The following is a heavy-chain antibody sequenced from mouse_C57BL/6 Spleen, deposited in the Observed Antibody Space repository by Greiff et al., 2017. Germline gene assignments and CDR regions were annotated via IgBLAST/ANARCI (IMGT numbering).Heavy chain of an antibody. J-gene: IGHJ1*03. V-gene: IGHV1-18*01. CDR2: INPNNGGT. CDR1: GYTFTDYN. D-gene: IGHD1-1*01. CDR3: ARYDYGSPYWYFDV. Sequence: VHVKQSGPELVKPGASVKIPCKASGYTFTDYNMDWVKQSHGKSLEWIGDINPNNGGTIYNQKFKGKATLTVDKSSSTAYMELRSLTSEDTAVYYCARYDYGSPYWYFDVWGTGTTVTVSS.